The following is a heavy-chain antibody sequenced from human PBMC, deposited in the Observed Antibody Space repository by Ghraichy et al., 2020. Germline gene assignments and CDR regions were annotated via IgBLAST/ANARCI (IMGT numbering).Heavy chain of an antibody. CDR3: AREFERRSYYFDF. CDR1: GFTFSDYS. D-gene: IGHD1-1*01. Sequence: GESLNISCAASGFTFSDYSIHWVRQAPGKGLQWVSSISSNSNYIYYADSVKGRFTISRDNAKNSLYLQMNSLRADDTALYYCAREFERRSYYFDFWGQGTLVTVSS. J-gene: IGHJ4*02. CDR2: ISSNSNYI. V-gene: IGHV3-21*01.